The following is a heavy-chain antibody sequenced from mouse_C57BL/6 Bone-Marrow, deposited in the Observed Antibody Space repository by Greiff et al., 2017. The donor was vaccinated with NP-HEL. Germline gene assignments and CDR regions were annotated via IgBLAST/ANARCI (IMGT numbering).Heavy chain of an antibody. CDR2: ISNLANSI. Sequence: EVQLVESGGGLVQPGGSLKLSCAASGFTFSDYGMAWVRQAPRKGPEWVAFISNLANSIYYADTVTGRFTISRENAKNTLYLEMSSLRSEDTAMYYCARWLPRGYAMDYWGQGTSVTVSS. D-gene: IGHD2-2*01. V-gene: IGHV5-15*01. CDR1: GFTFSDYG. J-gene: IGHJ4*01. CDR3: ARWLPRGYAMDY.